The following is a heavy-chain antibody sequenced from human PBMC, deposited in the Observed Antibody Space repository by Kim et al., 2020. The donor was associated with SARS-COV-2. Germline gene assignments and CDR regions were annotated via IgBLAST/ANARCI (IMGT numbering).Heavy chain of an antibody. CDR2: ISYDGSNK. D-gene: IGHD2-2*01. J-gene: IGHJ4*02. CDR3: AKDHASRLFIVVEPGFDY. Sequence: GGSLRLSCAASGFTFSSYGMHWVRQAPGKGLEWVAVISYDGSNKYYADSVKGRFTISRDNSKNTLYLQMNSLRAEDTAVYYCAKDHASRLFIVVEPGFDYWCQGTLVTVSS. CDR1: GFTFSSYG. V-gene: IGHV3-30*18.